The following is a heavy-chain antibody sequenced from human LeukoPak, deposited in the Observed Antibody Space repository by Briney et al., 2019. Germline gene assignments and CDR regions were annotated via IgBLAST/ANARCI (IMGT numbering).Heavy chain of an antibody. CDR3: ATSDSSGYYHDY. J-gene: IGHJ4*02. CDR2: IIPIFGTA. CDR1: GGTFSSYA. V-gene: IGHV1-69*06. D-gene: IGHD3-22*01. Sequence: SVKVSCKASGGTFSSYAISWVRQAPGQGLEWMGGIIPIFGTANYAQKFQGRVTITADKSTSTAYMELSSLRSEDTAVYYCATSDSSGYYHDYWGQGTLVTVSS.